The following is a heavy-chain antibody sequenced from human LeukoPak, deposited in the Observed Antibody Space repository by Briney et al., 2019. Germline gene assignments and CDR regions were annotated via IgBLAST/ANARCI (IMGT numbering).Heavy chain of an antibody. CDR1: GGSISSSSYY. CDR3: ARSSKQWLVDDEVNWFDP. J-gene: IGHJ5*02. CDR2: IYYSGST. Sequence: PSETLSLTCTVSGGSISSSSYYWGWIRQPPGKGLEWIGSIYYSGSTYYNPSLKSRVTISVDTSKNQFSLKLSSVTAADTAVYYCARSSKQWLVDDEVNWFDPWDQGTLVTVSS. V-gene: IGHV4-39*01. D-gene: IGHD6-19*01.